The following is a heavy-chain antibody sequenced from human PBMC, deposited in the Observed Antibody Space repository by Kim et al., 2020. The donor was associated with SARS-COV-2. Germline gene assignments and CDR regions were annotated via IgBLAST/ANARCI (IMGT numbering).Heavy chain of an antibody. V-gene: IGHV3-30*02. CDR3: AKALYSSSWPHYGMDV. D-gene: IGHD6-13*01. Sequence: SVKGPFTISRDNSKNTLYLQMNSLRAEDTAVYYCAKALYSSSWPHYGMDVWGQGTTVTVSS. J-gene: IGHJ6*02.